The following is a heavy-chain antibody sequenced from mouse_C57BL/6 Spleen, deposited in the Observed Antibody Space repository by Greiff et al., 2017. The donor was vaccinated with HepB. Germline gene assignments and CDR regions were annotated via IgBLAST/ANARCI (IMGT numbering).Heavy chain of an antibody. J-gene: IGHJ3*01. CDR2: IYPRDGST. CDR3: ARANYGNYGRFAY. CDR1: GYTFTSYD. Sequence: VQLQQSGPELVKPGASVKLSCKASGYTFTSYDINWVKQRPGQGLEWIGWIYPRDGSTKYNEKFKGKATLTVDTSSSTAYMELHSLTSEDAAVYFCARANYGNYGRFAYWGQGTLVTVSA. V-gene: IGHV1-85*01. D-gene: IGHD2-1*01.